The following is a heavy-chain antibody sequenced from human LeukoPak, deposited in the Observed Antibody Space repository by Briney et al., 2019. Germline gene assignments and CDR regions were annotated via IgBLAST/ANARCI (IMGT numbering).Heavy chain of an antibody. Sequence: GGSLSLSCAASGFTFSNAWMSWVRQAPEKGLARVSVVSGSGGSTDYADSVKGRFAISRDNSKNTLYLQMNNLRVEDTAVYYCAKDFDYGGLRYFDYWGQGTLVTVSS. D-gene: IGHD4-23*01. CDR2: VSGSGGST. CDR3: AKDFDYGGLRYFDY. V-gene: IGHV3-23*01. CDR1: GFTFSNAW. J-gene: IGHJ4*02.